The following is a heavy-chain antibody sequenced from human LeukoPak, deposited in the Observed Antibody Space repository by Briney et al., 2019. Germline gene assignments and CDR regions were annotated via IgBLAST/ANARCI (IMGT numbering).Heavy chain of an antibody. D-gene: IGHD3-10*01. CDR3: ARTYYYTSGSYSLDY. J-gene: IGHJ4*02. V-gene: IGHV4-30-2*01. CDR1: GGSISSGDYY. CDR2: IYHSGNT. Sequence: SQTLSLTCAVSGGSISSGDYYWSWIRQPPGKGLEWIGEIYHSGNTNYDPSLKSRVTISVDKCKNKFSLKLNSVTAADTAVYYCARTYYYTSGSYSLDYWGQGTLVSVSS.